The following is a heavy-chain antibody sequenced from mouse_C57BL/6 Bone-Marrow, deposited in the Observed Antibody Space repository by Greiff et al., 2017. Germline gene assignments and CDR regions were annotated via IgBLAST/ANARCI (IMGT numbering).Heavy chain of an antibody. CDR2: IDPSDSYT. CDR1: GYTLTRNW. D-gene: IGHD1-2*01. J-gene: IGHJ2*01. Sequence: QVQLHQPGAELWRPGTSVKLSGKASGYTLTRNWMHWVKQRTGQGLEWIGVIDPSDSYTNYNQKFKGKATLTVDTSSSTAYMQLSSLSSADPPVYYCARSAGWGGQGTTLTVSS. V-gene: IGHV1-59*01. CDR3: ARSAGW.